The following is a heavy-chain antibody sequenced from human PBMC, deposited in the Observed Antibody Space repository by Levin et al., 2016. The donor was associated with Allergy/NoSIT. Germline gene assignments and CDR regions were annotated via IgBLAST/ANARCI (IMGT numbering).Heavy chain of an antibody. CDR2: ISSNEHTK. CDR3: ARDRYYYDHNGGFWGDY. Sequence: WIRQPPGKGLEWVALISSNEHTKKFADPVKGRFTISRDNSRNTLFLQMDDLRPDDTGVYYCARDRYYYDHNGGFWGDYWGQGTLVTVSS. V-gene: IGHV3-30-3*01. J-gene: IGHJ4*02. D-gene: IGHD3-22*01.